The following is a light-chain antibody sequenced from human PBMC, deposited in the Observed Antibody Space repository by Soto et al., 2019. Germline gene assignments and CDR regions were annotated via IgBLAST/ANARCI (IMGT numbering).Light chain of an antibody. CDR1: SSDVGSYNH. Sequence: QSALTQPASVTGSPGQSITISCTGTSSDVGSYNHVSWYQQYPGTAPRLIIYEVTNRPSGVSDRFSGSKSGSTASLAITGLQAEDEADYHCQSYDRSLSAWVFGGGTKLTVL. V-gene: IGLV2-14*01. CDR2: EVT. J-gene: IGLJ3*02. CDR3: QSYDRSLSAWV.